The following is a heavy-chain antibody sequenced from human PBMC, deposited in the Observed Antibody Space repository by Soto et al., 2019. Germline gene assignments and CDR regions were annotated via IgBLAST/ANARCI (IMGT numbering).Heavy chain of an antibody. Sequence: SETLSLTCTVPGGSINSGGSYWTWIRHPPGKGLEWFGHIYYSGTTHYNPSLEGRVFISLDTSRNQFSLKVTSVTAADSAVYYLSKGRGYSLQNNVDLWGQGILVTVSS. CDR2: IYYSGTT. J-gene: IGHJ5*02. D-gene: IGHD6-25*01. V-gene: IGHV4-61*08. CDR1: GGSINSGGSY. CDR3: SKGRGYSLQNNVDL.